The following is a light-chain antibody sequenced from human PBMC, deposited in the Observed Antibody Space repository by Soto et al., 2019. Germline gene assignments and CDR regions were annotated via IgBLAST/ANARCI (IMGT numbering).Light chain of an antibody. V-gene: IGKV3-15*01. CDR1: QSVSSN. CDR3: QQYNNWPRT. J-gene: IGKJ1*01. Sequence: EIVMTQSPATLSVSPGERATLSCRASQSVSSNLAWYQQKPGQAPRLLIYGASTRATGIPARFSCSGSGTEFTLAISSLQSEYFAVYYCQQYNNWPRTFDQATKVAIK. CDR2: GAS.